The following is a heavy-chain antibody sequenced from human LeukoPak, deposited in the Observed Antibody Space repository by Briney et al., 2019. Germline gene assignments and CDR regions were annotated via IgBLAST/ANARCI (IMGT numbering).Heavy chain of an antibody. Sequence: GASVNVSCKASGYTFTGYYMHWLRQAPGQGLEWMGWVNPKSGATNYAQKFQGRVTMTRDTSISTAYMELSRLRSDDTAVYYCARDLGRDLNTILRGVIYTFDFWGQGTLVTVSS. D-gene: IGHD3-10*01. CDR1: GYTFTGYY. J-gene: IGHJ4*02. V-gene: IGHV1-2*02. CDR3: ARDLGRDLNTILRGVIYTFDF. CDR2: VNPKSGAT.